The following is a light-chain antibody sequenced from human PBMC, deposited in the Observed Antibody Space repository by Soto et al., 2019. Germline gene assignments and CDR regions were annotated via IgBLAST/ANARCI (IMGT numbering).Light chain of an antibody. CDR1: RSISSW. V-gene: IGKV1-5*03. CDR2: KAS. CDR3: QQYNSYSWT. Sequence: DIQMTQSPSTLSASVGDRVTITCRASRSISSWLAWYQQKPGKAPKLLIYKASSLESGVQSRFSGSGSGTDFTLTISSLQPDDFATYYCQQYNSYSWTFGQGTKVEIK. J-gene: IGKJ1*01.